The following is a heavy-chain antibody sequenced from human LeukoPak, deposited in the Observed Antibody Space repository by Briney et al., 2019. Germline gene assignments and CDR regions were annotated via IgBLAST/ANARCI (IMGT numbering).Heavy chain of an antibody. Sequence: PSETLSLTCTVSGGSISSGSYYWSWIRQPAGKGLEWIGRIYTSGSTNYNPSLKSRVTMSVDTSKNQFSLKLSSVTAADTAVYNCARDHEYSSSWYAFDPWGQGTLVTVSS. CDR2: IYTSGST. D-gene: IGHD6-13*01. CDR3: ARDHEYSSSWYAFDP. CDR1: GGSISSGSYY. J-gene: IGHJ5*02. V-gene: IGHV4-61*02.